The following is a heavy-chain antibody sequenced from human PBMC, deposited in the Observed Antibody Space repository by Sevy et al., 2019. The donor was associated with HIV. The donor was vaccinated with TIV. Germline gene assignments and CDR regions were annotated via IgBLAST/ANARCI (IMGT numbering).Heavy chain of an antibody. CDR2: TSSYSSYI. CDR1: GFTFTSYS. Sequence: GGSLRLSCAASGFTFTSYSMNWVRQAPGKGLEWVSSTSSYSSYIYYADSVKGRFTISRDNAKNSLYLQMNSLRTEDTAVYYCARDPGDYRRRRFDHWGQGILVTVSS. D-gene: IGHD4-4*01. J-gene: IGHJ4*02. CDR3: ARDPGDYRRRRFDH. V-gene: IGHV3-21*01.